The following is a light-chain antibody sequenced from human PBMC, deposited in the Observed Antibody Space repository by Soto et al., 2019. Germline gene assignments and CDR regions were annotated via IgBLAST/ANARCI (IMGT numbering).Light chain of an antibody. V-gene: IGKV3-15*01. J-gene: IGKJ1*01. CDR1: QSISDT. CDR3: QQYDNWPWT. Sequence: EKVMTQSPATRSVSPGGRATLSGRATQSISDTLAWYQQKPGQAPRLLIHGASTRATGFPARFSGSGSGTDFTLTISSLQSEDFAVYYCQQYDNWPWTFGQGTKVDIK. CDR2: GAS.